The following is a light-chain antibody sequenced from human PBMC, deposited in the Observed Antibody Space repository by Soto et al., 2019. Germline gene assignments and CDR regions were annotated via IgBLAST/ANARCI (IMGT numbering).Light chain of an antibody. CDR1: RRDVGGYNY. Sequence: QSALTQPASVSGSPGQSITISCTGTRRDVGGYNYVSWYQQHPGKAPKLMIYEVSNRPSGVSNRFSGSKSGNTASLTISGLQAEDEADYYCSSSTSSDTLLFGGGTKLTVL. CDR3: SSSTSSDTLL. V-gene: IGLV2-14*01. CDR2: EVS. J-gene: IGLJ2*01.